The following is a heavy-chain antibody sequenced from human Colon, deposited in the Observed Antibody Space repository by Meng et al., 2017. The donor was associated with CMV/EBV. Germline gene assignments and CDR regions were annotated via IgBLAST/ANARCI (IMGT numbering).Heavy chain of an antibody. CDR1: GDSLSSYY. CDR2: IFYTGAT. D-gene: IGHD5/OR15-5a*01. J-gene: IGHJ4*02. Sequence: SETLSLTCIVSGDSLSSYYWSWIRQPPGKGLEWIGDIFYTGATDYNPSLKSRVTISVDTSKDQFSLTVTSVTAADTAVYYCARDASVYGLDSWGQGTLVTVSS. V-gene: IGHV4-59*01. CDR3: ARDASVYGLDS.